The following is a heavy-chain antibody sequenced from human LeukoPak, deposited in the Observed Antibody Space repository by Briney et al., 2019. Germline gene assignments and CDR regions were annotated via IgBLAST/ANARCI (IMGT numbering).Heavy chain of an antibody. CDR1: GGSISSSSYY. J-gene: IGHJ4*02. V-gene: IGHV4-39*01. CDR3: ARGYGDYNY. CDR2: IYYSGST. D-gene: IGHD4-17*01. Sequence: SETLSLTCTVSGGSISSSSYYWGWIRQPPGKGLEWIGSIYYSGSTYYNPSLKSRVTISVDTSKNQFSLKLSSVTAADTAVYCCARGYGDYNYWGQGTLVTVSS.